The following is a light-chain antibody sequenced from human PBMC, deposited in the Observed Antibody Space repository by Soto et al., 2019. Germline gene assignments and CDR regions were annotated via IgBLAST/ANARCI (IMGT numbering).Light chain of an antibody. V-gene: IGKV3-20*01. CDR1: QSVSNNF. Sequence: EIVLTQSPGTLSLSPGERATLSCRASQSVSNNFLAWYQQLPGQAPRLLIFDASYRATGIPGRFSGSGSGTDFTLTISRLEPEDFAVYYCQQYGSPPWTFGQGTKVDI. J-gene: IGKJ1*01. CDR2: DAS. CDR3: QQYGSPPWT.